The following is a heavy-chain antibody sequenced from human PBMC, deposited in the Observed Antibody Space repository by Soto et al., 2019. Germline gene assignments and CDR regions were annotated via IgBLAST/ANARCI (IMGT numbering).Heavy chain of an antibody. CDR1: GYTFNSYW. Sequence: PGESLKISCKGSGYTFNSYWINWVRQMPGKGLEWVGRIHPSDSESNYSPSFQGHVTFSVDKSNNTAYLQWSSLIASDTAMYFCARSWYNWNVYYDSWGQGSLVTVSS. D-gene: IGHD1-1*01. J-gene: IGHJ4*02. V-gene: IGHV5-10-1*01. CDR2: IHPSDSES. CDR3: ARSWYNWNVYYDS.